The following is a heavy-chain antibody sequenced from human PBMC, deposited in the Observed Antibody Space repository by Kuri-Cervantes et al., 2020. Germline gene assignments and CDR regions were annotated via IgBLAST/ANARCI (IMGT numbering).Heavy chain of an antibody. CDR1: GFTFSNAW. J-gene: IGHJ6*02. D-gene: IGHD3-22*01. CDR2: ISSSSSTI. Sequence: GESLKISCAASGFTFSNAWMSWVRQAPGKGLERVSYISSSSSTIYYADSVKGRFTISRDNAKNSLYLQMNSLRDEDTAVYYCARDPWLLLPYGMDVWGQGTTVTVSS. CDR3: ARDPWLLLPYGMDV. V-gene: IGHV3-48*02.